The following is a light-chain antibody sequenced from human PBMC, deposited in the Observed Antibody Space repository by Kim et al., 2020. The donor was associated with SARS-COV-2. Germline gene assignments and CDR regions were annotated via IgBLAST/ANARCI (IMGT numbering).Light chain of an antibody. J-gene: IGLJ3*02. Sequence: QSVLTQPPSASGTPGQRVTISCSGSSSNIGSNYVYWYQQRPGTAPKLLMYRNNQRPSGVPDRFSGSKSGTSASLAISGLRSEDEADYYCATWDDSLSGRVFGGGTQLTVL. CDR2: RNN. V-gene: IGLV1-47*01. CDR1: SSNIGSNY. CDR3: ATWDDSLSGRV.